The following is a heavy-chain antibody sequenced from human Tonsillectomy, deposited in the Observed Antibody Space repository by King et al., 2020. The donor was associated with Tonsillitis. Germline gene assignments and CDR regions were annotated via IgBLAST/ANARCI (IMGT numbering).Heavy chain of an antibody. J-gene: IGHJ6*02. Sequence: VQLVESGGGLVQPGGSLRLSCAASGFTFSSYWMSWVRQAPGKGLEWVASIKQDGSEKYYVDSVKGRFTISRDNAKNSLYLQMNSLRAEDTAVYYCGSSVTYTSYYYYGMDVWGQGTTVTVSS. CDR2: IKQDGSEK. V-gene: IGHV3-7*01. D-gene: IGHD4-11*01. CDR3: GSSVTYTSYYYYGMDV. CDR1: GFTFSSYW.